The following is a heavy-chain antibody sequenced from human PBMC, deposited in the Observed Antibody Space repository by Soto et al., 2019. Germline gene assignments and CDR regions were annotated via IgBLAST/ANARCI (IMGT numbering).Heavy chain of an antibody. CDR2: IYYTGTS. J-gene: IGHJ4*02. Sequence: QVQLQESGPGLVKPSETLSLTCAVSGVSISSSSYYWDWIRQPPRKGLEWIGTIYYTGTSNYNPSLKSRVTISVATSKNQFSLNLSSVTAADTAVYYCTRHAIGVVVPAAIRNWGQGSLVTVSS. D-gene: IGHD2-15*01. V-gene: IGHV4-39*01. CDR3: TRHAIGVVVPAAIRN. CDR1: GVSISSSSYY.